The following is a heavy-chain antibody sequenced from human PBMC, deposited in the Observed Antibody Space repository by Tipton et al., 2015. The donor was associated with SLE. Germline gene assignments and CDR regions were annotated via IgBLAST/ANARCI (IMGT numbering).Heavy chain of an antibody. V-gene: IGHV4-4*09. J-gene: IGHJ2*01. CDR2: IYAGGST. Sequence: LRLSCTVSGDSISSYFWTWIRQPPGRRLEYIGYIYAGGSTHYIPSLRSRVTMSTDTSKNQLSLTLTSVTAADTAVYFCARVRDGSSWFFDLWGRGTLVTVSS. CDR1: GDSISSYF. D-gene: IGHD3-10*01. CDR3: ARVRDGSSWFFDL.